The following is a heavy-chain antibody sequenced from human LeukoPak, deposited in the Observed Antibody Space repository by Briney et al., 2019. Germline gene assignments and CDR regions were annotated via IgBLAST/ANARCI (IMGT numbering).Heavy chain of an antibody. CDR1: RFTFSSYW. J-gene: IGHJ5*02. D-gene: IGHD3-10*01. Sequence: GGSLRLSCAASRFTFSSYWMHWVRQAPGTGLVWVSRINSDGSSTSYADSVKGRFTISRDNAKNTLYLQMNSLRAEDTAVYYCARGIYGSGTLYRWGQGTLVTVSS. CDR3: ARGIYGSGTLYR. CDR2: INSDGSST. V-gene: IGHV3-74*01.